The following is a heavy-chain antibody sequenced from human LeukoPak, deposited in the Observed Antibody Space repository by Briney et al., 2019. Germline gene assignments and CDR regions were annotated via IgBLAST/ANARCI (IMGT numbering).Heavy chain of an antibody. D-gene: IGHD3-10*01. Sequence: GGSLRLSCAASGFTFSSYAMSWVRQAPGKGLEWVSAISGSGGSTYYADSVKGRFTISRDNSKNTLYLQMNSLRAEDTAVYYCAKDLGRYYGSGSYYSRLGYYYYGMDVWGQGTTVTVSS. CDR3: AKDLGRYYGSGSYYSRLGYYYYGMDV. CDR2: ISGSGGST. V-gene: IGHV3-23*01. CDR1: GFTFSSYA. J-gene: IGHJ6*02.